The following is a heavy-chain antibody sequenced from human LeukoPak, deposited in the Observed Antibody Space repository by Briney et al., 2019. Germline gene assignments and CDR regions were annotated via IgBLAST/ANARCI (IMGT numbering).Heavy chain of an antibody. D-gene: IGHD6-6*01. V-gene: IGHV3-72*01. CDR2: TSNKGPTYTA. J-gene: IGHJ4*02. CDR1: GLTFSDHY. CDR3: ALSLASRWGAYDY. Sequence: GGSLRLSCAASGLTFSDHYMDWVRQAPGKGLEWVGRTSNKGPTYTAEYAASVKGRFTISRDGSANSLFLQVNSLKIEDTAVYYCALSLASRWGAYDYWGLGTLVTVSS.